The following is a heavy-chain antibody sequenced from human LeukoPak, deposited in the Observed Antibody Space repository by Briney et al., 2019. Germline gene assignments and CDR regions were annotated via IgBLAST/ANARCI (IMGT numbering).Heavy chain of an antibody. CDR2: MYYSGST. CDR1: GGSISSSSYY. V-gene: IGHV4-39*07. CDR3: ASTPTFSAFDI. Sequence: RTSETLSLTCTVSGGSISSSSYYWGWIRQPPGKGLEWIGSMYYSGSTYYNPSLKSRLTMSVDTSKNQFSLKLSSVTAADTAVYYCASTPTFSAFDIWGQGTMVTVSS. J-gene: IGHJ3*02. D-gene: IGHD3-16*01.